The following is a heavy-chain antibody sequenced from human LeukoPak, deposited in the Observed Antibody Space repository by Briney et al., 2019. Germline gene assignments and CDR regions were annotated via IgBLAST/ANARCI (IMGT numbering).Heavy chain of an antibody. D-gene: IGHD5-24*01. CDR1: GYTFTSYY. V-gene: IGHV1-46*01. J-gene: IGHJ4*02. CDR2: INPSGGST. Sequence: GASVKVSCKASGYTFTSYYMHWVRQAPAQGLELMGIINPSGGSTSYAQKFQGRVTMTRDTSTSTVYMELGSLRSEDTAVYYCARDHTDLRDGYNFFDYWGQGTLVTVSS. CDR3: ARDHTDLRDGYNFFDY.